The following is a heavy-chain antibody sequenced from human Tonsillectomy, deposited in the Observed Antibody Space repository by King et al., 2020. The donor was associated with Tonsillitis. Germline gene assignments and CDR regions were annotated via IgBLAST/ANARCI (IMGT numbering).Heavy chain of an antibody. J-gene: IGHJ4*02. CDR2: ISGSGGST. CDR3: AKESGSYWGYFDY. CDR1: GFTFSSYA. V-gene: IGHV3-23*04. D-gene: IGHD1-26*01. Sequence: VQLVESGGGLVQPGGSLRLSCAASGFTFSSYAMSWVRQAPGKGLEWVSAISGSGGSTYYADSMKGRFTISRVNSKNTLYLQMNRLRAEDTAVYYCAKESGSYWGYFDYWGQGTLVTVSS.